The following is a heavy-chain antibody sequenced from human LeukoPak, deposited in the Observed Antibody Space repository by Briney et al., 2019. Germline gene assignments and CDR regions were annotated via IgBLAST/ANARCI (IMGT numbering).Heavy chain of an antibody. Sequence: TGGSLRLSCAASGLTVSSNYMSWVRQAPGKGLEWVSVIYSGGSTYYADSVKGRFIISRDNSKNTLYLQMNSLRAEDTAVYYCVPRSRGMDVWGQGTTVIVSS. D-gene: IGHD3-10*01. CDR2: IYSGGST. CDR1: GLTVSSNY. CDR3: VPRSRGMDV. J-gene: IGHJ6*02. V-gene: IGHV3-53*01.